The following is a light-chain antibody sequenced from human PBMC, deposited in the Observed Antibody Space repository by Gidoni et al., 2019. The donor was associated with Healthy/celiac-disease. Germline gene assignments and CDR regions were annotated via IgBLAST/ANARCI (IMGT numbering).Light chain of an antibody. CDR1: QRVSSN. CDR2: GAS. CDR3: QQYNNWPLT. V-gene: IGKV3-15*01. J-gene: IGKJ4*01. Sequence: EIVMTQSPATLSWSPEERATLSCMASQRVSSNLAWYQQTPGQSPRLLIYGASTRATGIPARFSGSVSGTEFTLTISILQSEDFAVYYCQQYNNWPLTFXGXTKVEIK.